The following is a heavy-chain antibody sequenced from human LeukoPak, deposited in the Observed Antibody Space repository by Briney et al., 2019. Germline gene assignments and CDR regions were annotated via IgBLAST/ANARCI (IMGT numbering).Heavy chain of an antibody. J-gene: IGHJ4*02. CDR1: GFTFSSYS. D-gene: IGHD3-22*01. CDR2: ISSSSSYI. Sequence: GGSLRLSCAASGFTFSSYSMTWVRQAPGKGLEWVPSISSSSSYIYYADSVKGRFTISRDNAKNSLYLQMNSLRAEDTAVYYCARDKPHYYDSSGYGYWGQGTLVTVSS. V-gene: IGHV3-21*01. CDR3: ARDKPHYYDSSGYGY.